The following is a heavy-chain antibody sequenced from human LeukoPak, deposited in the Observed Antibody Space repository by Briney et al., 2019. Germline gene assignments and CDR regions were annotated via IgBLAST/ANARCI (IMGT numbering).Heavy chain of an antibody. D-gene: IGHD5-24*01. CDR1: GFTFSSYG. J-gene: IGHJ4*02. Sequence: PGGSLRLSCVASGFTFSSYGMHWVRQAPGKGLEWVAVIWHDGSNKYYADSVKGRFTISRDNSKNTLYLQMNSLRAEDTAIYYCTRVGYIDEGIDYWGQGTLVTVSS. CDR2: IWHDGSNK. CDR3: TRVGYIDEGIDY. V-gene: IGHV3-33*01.